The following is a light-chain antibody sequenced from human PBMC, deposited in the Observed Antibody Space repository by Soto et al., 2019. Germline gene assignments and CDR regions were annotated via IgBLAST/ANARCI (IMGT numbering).Light chain of an antibody. CDR3: QQYDYWPVT. Sequence: EIVMSQPPATLSVSPGDRATLSCRASQSVSSNLAWYQQKPGQPPRLLIYGASTRATGIPARFSGSGSVTEFTLTISSLQSEDFAIYYCQQYDYWPVTFGQGTKV. V-gene: IGKV3-15*01. J-gene: IGKJ1*01. CDR1: QSVSSN. CDR2: GAS.